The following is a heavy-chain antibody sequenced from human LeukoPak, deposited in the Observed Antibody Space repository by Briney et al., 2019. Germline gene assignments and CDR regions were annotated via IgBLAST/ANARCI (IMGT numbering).Heavy chain of an antibody. CDR3: ARGFSIATNY. V-gene: IGHV4-30-2*01. CDR2: IYHSGST. CDR1: GGSISSGGYY. D-gene: IGHD6-6*01. Sequence: SQTQSLTCTVSGGSISSGGYYWSWIRQPPGKGLEWIGYIYHSGSTYYNPSLKSRVTISVDRSKNQFSLKLSSVTAADTAMYYCARGFSIATNYWGQGALVSVSS. J-gene: IGHJ4*02.